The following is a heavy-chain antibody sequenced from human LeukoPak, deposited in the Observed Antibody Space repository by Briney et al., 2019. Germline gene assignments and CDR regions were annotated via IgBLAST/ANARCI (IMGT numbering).Heavy chain of an antibody. D-gene: IGHD1-26*01. J-gene: IGHJ3*02. CDR2: ISSSSSYI. CDR3: ARSLWEPDAKKLNAFDI. CDR1: GFTFSSYS. V-gene: IGHV3-21*01. Sequence: GGSLRLSCAASGFTFSSYSMNWVRQAPGKGLEWVSSISSSSSYIYYADSVKGRFTISRDNAKNSLYLQMNSLRAEDTAVYYCARSLWEPDAKKLNAFDIWGQGTMVTVSS.